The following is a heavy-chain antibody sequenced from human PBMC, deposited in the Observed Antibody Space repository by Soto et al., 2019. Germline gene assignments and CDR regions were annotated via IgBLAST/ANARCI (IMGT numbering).Heavy chain of an antibody. CDR3: AAGSIYGSGFFSYFDY. V-gene: IGHV1-58*02. CDR2: IVVGSGNT. J-gene: IGHJ4*02. Sequence: GASVKVSCKASGFTFTSSAMQWVRQARGQRLEWIGWIVVGSGNTNYAQKFQERVTITRDMSTSTAYMELSSLRSEDTAVYYCAAGSIYGSGFFSYFDYWGQGTLVTVSS. D-gene: IGHD3-10*01. CDR1: GFTFTSSA.